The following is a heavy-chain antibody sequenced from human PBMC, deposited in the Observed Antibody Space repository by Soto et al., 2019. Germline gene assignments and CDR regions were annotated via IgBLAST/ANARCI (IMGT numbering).Heavy chain of an antibody. Sequence: SETLSLTCTVSGGSISSYYWSWIRQPPGKGLEWIGYIYYSGRTNYNPPLKSRVTISVDTSKNQFSLKLSSVTAADTSVYYCARGFWSGYYIARFDSWGQGTLVTVSS. J-gene: IGHJ5*01. V-gene: IGHV4-59*08. CDR1: GGSISSYY. CDR2: IYYSGRT. D-gene: IGHD3-3*01. CDR3: ARGFWSGYYIARFDS.